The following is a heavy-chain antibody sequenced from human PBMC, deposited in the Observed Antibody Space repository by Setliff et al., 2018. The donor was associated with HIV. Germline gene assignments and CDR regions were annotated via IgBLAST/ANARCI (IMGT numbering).Heavy chain of an antibody. Sequence: GGSLRLSCEVSGFTFSTYWMHWVRQSPGKGLVWISRISGDGTRTAYADSAKGRFTISRDNAANTLYLQVDGLRGEDSAVYYCVRDRIEGRTVFDTWGLGTLVTVSS. D-gene: IGHD2-8*02. CDR1: GFTFSTYW. V-gene: IGHV3-74*01. CDR3: VRDRIEGRTVFDT. J-gene: IGHJ4*02. CDR2: ISGDGTRT.